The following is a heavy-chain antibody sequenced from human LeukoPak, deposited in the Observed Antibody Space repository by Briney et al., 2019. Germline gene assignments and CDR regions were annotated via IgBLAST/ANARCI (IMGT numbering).Heavy chain of an antibody. J-gene: IGHJ1*01. CDR3: ARPPYCGGDCYSSYFQH. V-gene: IGHV5-51*01. Sequence: GESLKISCKGSGYSFTSYWIGWVRQMPGKGLEWMGIIYPGDPDTRYSPSFQGQVTISADKSISTAYLQWSSLKASDTAVYYCARPPYCGGDCYSSYFQHWGQGTLVTVSS. D-gene: IGHD2-21*02. CDR1: GYSFTSYW. CDR2: IYPGDPDT.